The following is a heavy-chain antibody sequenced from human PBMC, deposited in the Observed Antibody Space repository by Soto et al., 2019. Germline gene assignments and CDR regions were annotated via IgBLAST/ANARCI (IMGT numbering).Heavy chain of an antibody. Sequence: EVQLVESGGGLVQPGGSVRLSCATSGFTFSDHYMDWVRQAPGKGLEWVGRIRMKVNGSNTQYAASVKGRFTISRDDSKNSLYVQLNSLSTADTAIYYCVSVGQRYNFDYWGQGTLVTVSS. CDR2: IRMKVNGSNT. V-gene: IGHV3-72*01. CDR3: VSVGQRYNFDY. D-gene: IGHD5-18*01. J-gene: IGHJ4*02. CDR1: GFTFSDHY.